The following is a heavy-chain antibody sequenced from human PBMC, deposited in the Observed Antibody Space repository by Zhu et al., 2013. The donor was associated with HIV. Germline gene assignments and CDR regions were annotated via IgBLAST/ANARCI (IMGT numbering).Heavy chain of an antibody. V-gene: IGHV1-69*01. J-gene: IGHJ5*02. CDR2: IIPIFGTA. CDR1: GGTFSSYA. CDR3: ARDRIAAAGTGSWFDP. D-gene: IGHD6-13*01. Sequence: VQLVQSGAEVKKPGSSVKVSCKASGGTFSSYAISWVRQAPGQGLEWMGGIIPIFGTANYAQKSQGRVTITADESTSTAYMELSSLRSEDTAVYYCARDRIAAAGTGSWFDPWGQGTLVTVPS.